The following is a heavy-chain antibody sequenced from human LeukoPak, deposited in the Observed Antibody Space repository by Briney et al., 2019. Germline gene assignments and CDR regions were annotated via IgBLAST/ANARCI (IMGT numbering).Heavy chain of an antibody. J-gene: IGHJ6*02. V-gene: IGHV3-23*01. CDR2: ISGSGGST. Sequence: GGSLRLSCAASGFTFNSYAMSWVRQAPGMGLEWVSAISGSGGSTYYADSVKGRFTISRDNAKNSLYLQMNSLRAEDTAVYYCARSPLRFLEWFDYYGMDVWGQGTTVTVSS. CDR3: ARSPLRFLEWFDYYGMDV. D-gene: IGHD3-3*01. CDR1: GFTFNSYA.